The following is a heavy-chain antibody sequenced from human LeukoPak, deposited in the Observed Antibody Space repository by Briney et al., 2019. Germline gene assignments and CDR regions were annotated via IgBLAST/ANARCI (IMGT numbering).Heavy chain of an antibody. V-gene: IGHV4-59*08. CDR3: ARTYCRGGSCHFDY. CDR1: GGSISSYY. CDR2: IYYSGST. D-gene: IGHD2-15*01. J-gene: IGHJ4*02. Sequence: SETLSLACTVSGGSISSYYWSWIRQPPGKGLEWIGYIYYSGSTDSNPSLKSRVTISVDTSKNQISLKLSSVTAADTAVYYCARTYCRGGSCHFDYWGQGTLVTVSS.